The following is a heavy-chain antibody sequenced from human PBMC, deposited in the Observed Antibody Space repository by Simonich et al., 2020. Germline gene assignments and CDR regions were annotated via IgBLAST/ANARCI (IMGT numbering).Heavy chain of an antibody. CDR3: ARDRCTNGVCLDV. CDR2: IWYDGSNK. J-gene: IGHJ6*04. Sequence: QVQLVESGGGVVQPGRSLRLSCAASGFTFSSYGMHWVRQAPGRGVRWVAVIWYDGSNKYYADSVKGRFTISRDNSKNTLYLQRNSLRAEDTAVYYCARDRCTNGVCLDVWGKGTTVTVSS. V-gene: IGHV3-33*01. D-gene: IGHD2-8*01. CDR1: GFTFSSYG.